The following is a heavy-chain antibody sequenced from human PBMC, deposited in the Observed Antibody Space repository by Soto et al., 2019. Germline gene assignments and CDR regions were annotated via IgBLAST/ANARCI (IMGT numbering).Heavy chain of an antibody. CDR3: ARLRAAGLSQIIAAAGSRYYYYYGMDV. D-gene: IGHD6-13*01. V-gene: IGHV4-34*01. J-gene: IGHJ6*01. CDR2: INHTGST. Sequence: SETLSLTCAVYGASFSGYYWSWIRQPPGKGLEWIGEINHTGSTNYNPSLKSRVTISVDTSKNQFSLKLSSVTAADMAVYYCARLRAAGLSQIIAAAGSRYYYYYGMDVWGQGTTVT. CDR1: GASFSGYY.